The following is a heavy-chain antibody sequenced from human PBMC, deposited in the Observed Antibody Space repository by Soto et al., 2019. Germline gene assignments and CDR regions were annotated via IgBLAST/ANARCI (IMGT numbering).Heavy chain of an antibody. Sequence: SETLSLTCTVSGGSVSSGSYYWSWIRQPPGKGLEWIGYIYYSGSTNYNPSLKSRVTISVDTSKNQFSLKLSSVTAADTAVYYCARDVDRYYFDYWGQGTLVTVSS. J-gene: IGHJ4*02. CDR2: IYYSGST. CDR1: GGSVSSGSYY. V-gene: IGHV4-61*01. D-gene: IGHD5-12*01. CDR3: ARDVDRYYFDY.